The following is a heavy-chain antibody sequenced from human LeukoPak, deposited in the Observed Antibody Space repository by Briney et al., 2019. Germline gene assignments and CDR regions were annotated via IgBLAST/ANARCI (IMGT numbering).Heavy chain of an antibody. Sequence: WGSLRLSCAASGFTWSNYAMTWVRQAPGKGLEWVSVISGNDASTYYADSVKGRFTISRDNSNNTLYLQMNSLRAEDTAVYYCAKGLYFGELLGPCDFWGQGTLVTVSS. CDR2: ISGNDAST. D-gene: IGHD3-10*01. CDR1: GFTWSNYA. J-gene: IGHJ4*02. CDR3: AKGLYFGELLGPCDF. V-gene: IGHV3-23*01.